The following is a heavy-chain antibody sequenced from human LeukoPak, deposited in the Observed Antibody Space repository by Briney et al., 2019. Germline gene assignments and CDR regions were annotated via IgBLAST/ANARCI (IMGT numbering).Heavy chain of an antibody. CDR3: ARGEQQLVLYYYYMDV. Sequence: ASVKVSCEASGYTFTGYYMHWVRQAPGQGLEWMGWINPNSGGTNYAQKFQGRVTMTRDTSISTAYMELSRLRSDDTAVYYCARGEQQLVLYYYYMDVWGKGTTVTVSS. V-gene: IGHV1-2*02. J-gene: IGHJ6*03. CDR2: INPNSGGT. CDR1: GYTFTGYY. D-gene: IGHD6-13*01.